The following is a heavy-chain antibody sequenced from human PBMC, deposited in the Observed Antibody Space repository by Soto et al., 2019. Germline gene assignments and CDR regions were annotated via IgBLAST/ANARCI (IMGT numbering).Heavy chain of an antibody. D-gene: IGHD6-6*01. CDR2: IYPGDSDT. CDR1: GYSFTSYW. V-gene: IGHV5-51*01. CDR3: AVYSGSSGYYYGMDV. J-gene: IGHJ6*02. Sequence: GESLKISCKGSGYSFTSYWIGWVRQMPGKGLEWMGIIYPGDSDTRYSPSFQGQVTISADKSISTAYLQWSSLKASDTAMYYCAVYSGSSGYYYGMDVWGQGTTVTVSS.